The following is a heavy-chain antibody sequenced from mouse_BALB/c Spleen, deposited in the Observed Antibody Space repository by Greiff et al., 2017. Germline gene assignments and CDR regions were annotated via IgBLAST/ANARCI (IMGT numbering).Heavy chain of an antibody. CDR3: AREGDGMIKGYFDY. CDR1: GFSLTSYG. V-gene: IGHV2-9*02. J-gene: IGHJ2*01. D-gene: IGHD2-4*01. Sequence: VTLMESGPGLVAPSQCLSITCTVSGFSLTSYGVHWVRQPPGKGLEWLGVIWAGGSTNYNSALMSRLSISKDNSKSQVFLKMNSLQTDDTAMYYWAREGDGMIKGYFDYWGQGTTLTVSS. CDR2: IWAGGST.